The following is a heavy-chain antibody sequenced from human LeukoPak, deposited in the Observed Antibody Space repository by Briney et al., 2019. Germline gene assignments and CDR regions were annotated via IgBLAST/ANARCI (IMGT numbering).Heavy chain of an antibody. CDR3: ARPEAPYYDILTGYLTPYYYYYGMDV. V-gene: IGHV1-46*01. Sequence: GASVTVSCKASGYTFTSYYMHWVRQAPGQGLEWMGIINPSGGSTSYAQKFQGRVTMTRDTSTSTVYMELSSLRSEDTAVYYCARPEAPYYDILTGYLTPYYYYYGMDVWGQGTTVTVSS. J-gene: IGHJ6*02. D-gene: IGHD3-9*01. CDR1: GYTFTSYY. CDR2: INPSGGST.